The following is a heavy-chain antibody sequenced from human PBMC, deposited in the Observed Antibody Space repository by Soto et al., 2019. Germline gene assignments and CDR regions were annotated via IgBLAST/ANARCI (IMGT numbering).Heavy chain of an antibody. Sequence: GESLKISCKGSGYTFTDYWIGWVRQLPGKGLEWMGIIYPGDSDTRYSPSFQGHVTITVDKSTSTAYLQWSSLKASDTAIYYCYREISNFGYYEYAIDDWGQGTVVTVSS. D-gene: IGHD3-10*01. J-gene: IGHJ6*02. CDR2: IYPGDSDT. CDR1: GYTFTDYW. V-gene: IGHV5-51*01. CDR3: YREISNFGYYEYAIDD.